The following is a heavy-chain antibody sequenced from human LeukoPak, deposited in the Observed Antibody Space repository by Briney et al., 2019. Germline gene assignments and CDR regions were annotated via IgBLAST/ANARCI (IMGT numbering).Heavy chain of an antibody. CDR1: GFTFGDYA. Sequence: GGSLRLSCTASGFTFGDYAMSWFRQAPGKGLEWVGFIRSKAYGGTTEYAASVKGRFTISRDDSKSIAYLQMNSLKTEDTAVYYCTRDRSHDLPIPGPWGQGTLVTVSS. CDR3: TRDRSHDLPIPGP. V-gene: IGHV3-49*03. CDR2: IRSKAYGGTT. D-gene: IGHD1-1*01. J-gene: IGHJ5*02.